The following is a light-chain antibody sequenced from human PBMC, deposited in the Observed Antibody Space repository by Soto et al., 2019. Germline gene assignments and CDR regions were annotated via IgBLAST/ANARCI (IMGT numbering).Light chain of an antibody. CDR3: QQYNNWPPT. CDR1: QGVSSN. Sequence: EIVMTQSPATLSVSPGERATLSCRASQGVSSNLAWYQQKPGQAPRLLIYGASTRATGIPARFSGSGSGTEFTLTISSLQSEDFAVYCCQQYNNWPPTFGQGTKVEIQ. J-gene: IGKJ1*01. V-gene: IGKV3-15*01. CDR2: GAS.